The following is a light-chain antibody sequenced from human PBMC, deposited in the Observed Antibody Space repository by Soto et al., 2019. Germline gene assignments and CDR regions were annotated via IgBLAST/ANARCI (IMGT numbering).Light chain of an antibody. Sequence: DIQMTQSPSTLSASVGDRVTITCRASQSISSWLAWYQQKAGKAPKLLIYKASSLESGVPSRFSGSGSGTEFTLTISSLQPDDFATYYCQQYSSYYAFGQGTKLEVK. CDR3: QQYSSYYA. V-gene: IGKV1-5*03. CDR1: QSISSW. J-gene: IGKJ2*01. CDR2: KAS.